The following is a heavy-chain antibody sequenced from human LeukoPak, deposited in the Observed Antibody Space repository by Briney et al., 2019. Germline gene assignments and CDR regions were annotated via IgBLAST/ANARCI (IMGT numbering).Heavy chain of an antibody. J-gene: IGHJ4*02. V-gene: IGHV1-69*05. D-gene: IGHD3-22*01. CDR2: IIPAFGTA. Sequence: GASVKVSCKSSGDTPHSHAISWVRQAPGQGLEWMGRIIPAFGTANYAQKFQGRVTMTRNTSISTAYMELSSLRSEDTAVYYCARGTYYYDSSGYYYFDYWGQGTLVTVSS. CDR3: ARGTYYYDSSGYYYFDY. CDR1: GDTPHSHA.